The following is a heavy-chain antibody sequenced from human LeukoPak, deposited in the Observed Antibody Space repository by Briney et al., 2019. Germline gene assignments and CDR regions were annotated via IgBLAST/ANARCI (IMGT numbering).Heavy chain of an antibody. J-gene: IGHJ3*02. V-gene: IGHV3-49*04. CDR2: IRSKAYGGTT. D-gene: IGHD6-13*01. CDR3: ARRGIAAHRYAFDI. CDR1: GFTFGDYA. Sequence: GGSLRLSCTASGFTFGDYAMSWVRQAPGKGLEWVGFIRSKAYGGTTEYAASVKGRFTISRDDSKSIAYLQMNSLRAEDTAVYYCARRGIAAHRYAFDIWGQGTMVTVSS.